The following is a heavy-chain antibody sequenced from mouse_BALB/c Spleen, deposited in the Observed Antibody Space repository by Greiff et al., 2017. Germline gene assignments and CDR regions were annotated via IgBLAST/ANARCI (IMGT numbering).Heavy chain of an antibody. Sequence: EVQLQQSGPELVKPGASVKISCKASGYTFTDYNMHWVKQSHGKSLEWIGYIYPYNGGTGYNQKFKSKATLTVDNSSSTAYMELRSLTSEDSAVYYCARSIYDPFAYWGQGTLVTVSA. V-gene: IGHV1S29*02. D-gene: IGHD2-3*01. CDR3: ARSIYDPFAY. J-gene: IGHJ3*01. CDR2: IYPYNGGT. CDR1: GYTFTDYN.